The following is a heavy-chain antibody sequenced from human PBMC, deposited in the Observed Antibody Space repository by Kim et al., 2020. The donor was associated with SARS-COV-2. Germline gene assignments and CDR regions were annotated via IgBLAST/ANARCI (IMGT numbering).Heavy chain of an antibody. CDR3: AKVWAAGSDWESFDY. CDR1: GFTFSSYG. J-gene: IGHJ4*02. D-gene: IGHD6-13*01. V-gene: IGHV3-30*18. Sequence: GGSLRLSCAASGFTFSSYGMHWVRQAPGKGLEWVAVISYDGSNKYYADSVKGRFTISRDNSKNTLYLQMNSLRAEDTAVYYCAKVWAAGSDWESFDYWGQGTMVTVSS. CDR2: ISYDGSNK.